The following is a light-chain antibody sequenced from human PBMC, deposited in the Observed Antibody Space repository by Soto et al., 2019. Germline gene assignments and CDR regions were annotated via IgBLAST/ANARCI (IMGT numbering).Light chain of an antibody. Sequence: DIEMTQSPSSLSASVGDRVTITCRASQRISTYLNWYQQKPGKAPKLLIYAASSLQSGVPSKFSGSGSGTDFTLTISNLQPEDFATYYCLQSYMSPLTFGGGTKGDIK. CDR3: LQSYMSPLT. J-gene: IGKJ4*01. CDR1: QRISTY. CDR2: AAS. V-gene: IGKV1-39*01.